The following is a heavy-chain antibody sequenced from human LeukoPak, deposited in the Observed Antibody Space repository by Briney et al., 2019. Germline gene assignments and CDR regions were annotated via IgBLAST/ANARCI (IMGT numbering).Heavy chain of an antibody. J-gene: IGHJ4*02. CDR3: ASSEKRYGGYF. CDR2: ISSSSSYI. CDR1: GFTFSSYS. V-gene: IGHV3-21*01. D-gene: IGHD5-12*01. Sequence: GGSLRLSCAASGFTFSSYSMNWVRQAPGKGLEWVSSISSSSSYIYYADSVKGRFTISRDNAKNSLYLQMNSLRAEDTAVYYCASSEKRYGGYFWGQGTLVTVSS.